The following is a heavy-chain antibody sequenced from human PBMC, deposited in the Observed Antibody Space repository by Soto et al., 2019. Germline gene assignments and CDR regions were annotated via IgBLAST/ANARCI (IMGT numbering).Heavy chain of an antibody. CDR1: GFTVSSNY. Sequence: GGSLRLSCAASGFTVSSNYMSWVRQAPGKGLEWVSVIYSGGSSYYADSVKGRFTISRDNSKHTLYLQMISLRAEDTAVYYCARDRGKEIDYWGQGTLVTVSS. V-gene: IGHV3-53*01. CDR3: ARDRGKEIDY. J-gene: IGHJ4*02. CDR2: IYSGGSS.